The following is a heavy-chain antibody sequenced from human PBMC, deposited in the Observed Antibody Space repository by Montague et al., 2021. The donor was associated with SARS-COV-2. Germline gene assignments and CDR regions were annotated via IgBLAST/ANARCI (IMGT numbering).Heavy chain of an antibody. CDR1: GGSITGYY. CDR3: VRGHACGGPRGAYDY. J-gene: IGHJ3*01. Sequence: SETLSLTCTVSGGSITGYYWSWLRRSPGKGLEWIAYIYDGGGANYNPSLGSRVTISTDTSKNQLSLKVNSVTAADTAVYYCVRGHACGGPRGAYDYWGQGTVVTVSS. D-gene: IGHD4-23*01. V-gene: IGHV4-59*01. CDR2: IYDGGGA.